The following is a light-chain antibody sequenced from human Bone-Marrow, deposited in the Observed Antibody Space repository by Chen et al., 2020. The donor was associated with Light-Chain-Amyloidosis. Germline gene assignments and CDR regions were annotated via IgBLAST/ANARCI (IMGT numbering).Light chain of an antibody. CDR1: QSISSTY. CDR3: QQYSTSPLT. CDR2: GVS. J-gene: IGKJ4*01. Sequence: EIVLTQSPVTLSLSPGDIATLSCRTSQSISSTYLAWYQQKPGQAPRLLIYGVSSRATGIADRFRGSGSGTDFTLTISRLEPEDFAVYYCQQYSTSPLTFGGGTKVEIK. V-gene: IGKV3-20*01.